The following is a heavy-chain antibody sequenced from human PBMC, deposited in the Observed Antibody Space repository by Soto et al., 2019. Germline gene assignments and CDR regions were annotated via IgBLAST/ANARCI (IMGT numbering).Heavy chain of an antibody. D-gene: IGHD2-2*01. V-gene: IGHV1-69*13. Sequence: SVKVSCKASGGTFSSYAISWVRQAPGQGLEWMGGIIPIFGTANYAQKFQGRVTITADESTSTAYMELSSLRSEDTAVYYCARACISTSCYYYYYGMDVWGQGTTVTVSS. CDR3: ARACISTSCYYYYYGMDV. CDR2: IIPIFGTA. CDR1: GGTFSSYA. J-gene: IGHJ6*02.